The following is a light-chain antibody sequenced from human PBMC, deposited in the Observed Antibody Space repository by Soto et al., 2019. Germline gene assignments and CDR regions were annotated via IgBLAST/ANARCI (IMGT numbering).Light chain of an antibody. CDR3: SSYAGTNNLV. V-gene: IGLV2-8*01. J-gene: IGLJ2*01. CDR1: SSDVGGYNY. Sequence: QSALTQPPSASGSPGQSVTISCTGTSSDVGGYNYVSWYQQHPGKAPKLMIYEVNKRPSGVPDRFSGSKSGNTASLTVSGLQAEDEADYHSSSYAGTNNLVFGGGTKLTVL. CDR2: EVN.